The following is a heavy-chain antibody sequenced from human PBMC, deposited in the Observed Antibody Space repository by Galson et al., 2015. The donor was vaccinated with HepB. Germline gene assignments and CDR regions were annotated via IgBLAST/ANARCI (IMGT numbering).Heavy chain of an antibody. D-gene: IGHD3-3*01. CDR3: ARGYYDLWRGYYQGLSY. CDR2: INPNSGGT. J-gene: IGHJ4*02. CDR1: GYTFTGYY. V-gene: IGHV1-2*06. Sequence: SVKVSCKASGYTFTGYYMHWVRQAPGQGLEWMGRINPNSGGTNYAQKFQGRVTMTRHTSMSTAYMELSRLRSDDTAVYYCARGYYDLWRGYYQGLSYWGQGTLVTVSS.